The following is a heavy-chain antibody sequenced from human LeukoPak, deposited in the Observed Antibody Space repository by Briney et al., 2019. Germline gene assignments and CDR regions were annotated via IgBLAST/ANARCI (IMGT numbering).Heavy chain of an antibody. CDR1: GFSFSGYW. Sequence: GGSLRLSCAASGFSFSGYWMTWVRQAPGKGREWGANIKEDGSEKYYADFVKGRFTISRDNAKNSLDLQMNSLRAEDTAVYYCARRGSTDYWGQGTLVTVSS. D-gene: IGHD2/OR15-2a*01. CDR2: IKEDGSEK. V-gene: IGHV3-7*03. J-gene: IGHJ4*02. CDR3: ARRGSTDY.